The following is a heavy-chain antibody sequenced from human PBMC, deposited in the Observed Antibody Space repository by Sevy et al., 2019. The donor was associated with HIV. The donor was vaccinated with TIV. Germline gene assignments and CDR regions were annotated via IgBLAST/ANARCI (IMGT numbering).Heavy chain of an antibody. Sequence: RLSCVVSGLTFSSDSMNWVRQAPGKGLEWLAYISSSSRTIYYADSVEGRFTISRDNDKKSVFLQMNNLRDEDSATYYCARDVDTPFVRSFDSWGQGTLVTVSS. D-gene: IGHD5-18*01. CDR2: ISSSSRTI. CDR1: GLTFSSDS. V-gene: IGHV3-48*02. CDR3: ARDVDTPFVRSFDS. J-gene: IGHJ4*02.